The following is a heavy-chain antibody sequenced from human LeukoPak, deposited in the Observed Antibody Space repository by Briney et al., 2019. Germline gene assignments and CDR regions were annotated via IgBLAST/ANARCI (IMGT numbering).Heavy chain of an antibody. CDR2: IYYSGST. CDR3: ARHQASSGSPRFDY. J-gene: IGHJ4*02. D-gene: IGHD3-10*01. Sequence: PSETLSLTCTVSGGSISSNYWSWIRQSPGKGLGWIGHIYYSGSTNYNPSLKSRVTISVDTSKNQFSLKLNSVTAADTAVYYCARHQASSGSPRFDYWGQGTLVTVSS. V-gene: IGHV4-59*08. CDR1: GGSISSNY.